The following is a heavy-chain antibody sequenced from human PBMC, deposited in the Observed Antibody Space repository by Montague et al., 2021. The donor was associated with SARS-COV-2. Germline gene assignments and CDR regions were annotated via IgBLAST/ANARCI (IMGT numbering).Heavy chain of an antibody. CDR2: IYPGDSET. Sequence: ESRGIIYPGDSETKYSPSFQGKVIISDDKSISTVYLQWNSLKASDSAMYYCTRSNYYYDRRASPNHYYDYWGQGTLVTVSS. CDR3: TRSNYYYDRRASPNHYYDY. J-gene: IGHJ4*02. D-gene: IGHD3-22*01. V-gene: IGHV5-51*01.